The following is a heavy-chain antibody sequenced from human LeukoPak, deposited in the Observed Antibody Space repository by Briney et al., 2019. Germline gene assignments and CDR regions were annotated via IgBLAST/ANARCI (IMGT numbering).Heavy chain of an antibody. J-gene: IGHJ4*02. Sequence: PGGSLRLSSAASGFTFSSYWMSWVRQAPGKGLEWGANIKQDGSEKYCVDYVKSRFTITRDNAKNSLYLQMNSLRAEDTAVYFCARYDFWSGYYSNFDHWGQGTLVTVSS. V-gene: IGHV3-7*01. D-gene: IGHD3-3*01. CDR2: IKQDGSEK. CDR1: GFTFSSYW. CDR3: ARYDFWSGYYSNFDH.